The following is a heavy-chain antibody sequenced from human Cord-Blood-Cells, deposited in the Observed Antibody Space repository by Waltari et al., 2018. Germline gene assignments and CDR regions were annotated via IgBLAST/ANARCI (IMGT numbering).Heavy chain of an antibody. CDR2: INHSGST. Sequence: QVQLQPWGAGLLKPSETLSLTCAVYGGSLRGYHWRLIRQPPGKGLEWIGEINHSGSTNYNPSLKSRVTISVDTSKNQFSLKLSSVTAADTAVYYCASLNYYYYYGMDVWGQGTTVTVSS. CDR1: GGSLRGYH. CDR3: ASLNYYYYYGMDV. V-gene: IGHV4-34*01. J-gene: IGHJ6*02.